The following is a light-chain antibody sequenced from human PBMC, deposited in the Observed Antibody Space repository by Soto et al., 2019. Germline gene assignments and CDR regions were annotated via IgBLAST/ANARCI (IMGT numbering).Light chain of an antibody. CDR2: SAS. CDR1: QGISNY. V-gene: IGKV1-27*01. CDR3: QEYNSAPRT. Sequence: DVQMTQATSSLSASVGDRVTITCRASQGISNYLAWYQQKPGKVPKLLIYSASILQSGVPSRFSGSGSGTDVTLTISSLQPEDVATYYCQEYNSAPRTFGGGTKVEIK. J-gene: IGKJ4*01.